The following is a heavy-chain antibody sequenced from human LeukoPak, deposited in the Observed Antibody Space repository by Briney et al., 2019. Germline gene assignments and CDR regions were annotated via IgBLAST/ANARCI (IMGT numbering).Heavy chain of an antibody. V-gene: IGHV4-59*01. J-gene: IGHJ5*02. Sequence: PSETLSLTCTVSRGSISGYSWSWIRQSPGGGLEWIGYIYYSGDTAYNPSLRSRVTMSIDTSKNQFSLQLRSMTTADTAVYYCVRGPYGASISKWFDPWGQGTQVIVSP. CDR3: VRGPYGASISKWFDP. D-gene: IGHD4/OR15-4a*01. CDR1: RGSISGYS. CDR2: IYYSGDT.